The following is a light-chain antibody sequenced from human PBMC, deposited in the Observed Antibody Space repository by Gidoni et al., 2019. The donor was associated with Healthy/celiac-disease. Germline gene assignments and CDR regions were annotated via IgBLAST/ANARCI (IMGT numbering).Light chain of an antibody. CDR1: ALPKQY. J-gene: IGLJ1*01. V-gene: IGLV3-25*03. CDR3: QSADSSGTYV. Sequence: SSELTQPPPLSVSPGQTARITCPGDALPKQYAYWYQQKPGQAPVLVIYKDSERPSGIPERFSGSSSGKTVTLTISGVQAEDEADYYCQSADSSGTYVFGTGTKVTVL. CDR2: KDS.